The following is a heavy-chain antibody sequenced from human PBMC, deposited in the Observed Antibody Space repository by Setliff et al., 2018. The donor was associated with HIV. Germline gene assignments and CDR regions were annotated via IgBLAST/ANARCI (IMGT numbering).Heavy chain of an antibody. Sequence: GGSLRLSCTASGFTFGDYGMSWVRQAPGKGLEWVGFIRSKAYGGTTEYAASVKGRFTISRDDSKRIAYLQMNSLESEDTAVYFCTRDIGEAYYNFWDAYEYFDYWGQGTQVTVSS. CDR1: GFTFGDYG. V-gene: IGHV3-49*04. D-gene: IGHD3-3*01. CDR3: TRDIGEAYYNFWDAYEYFDY. J-gene: IGHJ4*02. CDR2: IRSKAYGGTT.